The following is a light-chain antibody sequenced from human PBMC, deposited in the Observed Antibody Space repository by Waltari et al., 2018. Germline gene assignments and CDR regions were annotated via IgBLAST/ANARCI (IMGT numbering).Light chain of an antibody. CDR2: GAS. Sequence: DIQITHSPSSLSASAVDRVTTTCQASQYISNYLNWYQQKPGKDPKLLIYGASNFETGVPSRFSGSGSGTDFTFTISSLQPEDIATYYCQQYDILITFGQGTKLEIK. V-gene: IGKV1-33*01. J-gene: IGKJ2*01. CDR1: QYISNY. CDR3: QQYDILIT.